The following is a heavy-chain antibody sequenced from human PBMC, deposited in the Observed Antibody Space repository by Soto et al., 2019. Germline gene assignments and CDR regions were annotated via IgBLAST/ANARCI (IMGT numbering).Heavy chain of an antibody. J-gene: IGHJ4*02. Sequence: QVQLQESGPGLVKPSETLSLTCRVSGGSMSGYYWSWIRQAPGKGLEWIGYVYYTGSTTYNPSLQSRVTISVDTSNKQFSLILRLATAADTAVYFCARSIAVPSSHIDHWGQGIRVTVSS. CDR3: ARSIAVPSSHIDH. D-gene: IGHD6-6*01. V-gene: IGHV4-59*01. CDR1: GGSMSGYY. CDR2: VYYTGST.